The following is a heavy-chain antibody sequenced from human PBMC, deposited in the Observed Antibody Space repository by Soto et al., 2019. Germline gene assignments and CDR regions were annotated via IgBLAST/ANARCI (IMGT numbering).Heavy chain of an antibody. CDR1: GGSFSGYY. V-gene: IGHV4-34*01. J-gene: IGHJ4*02. CDR3: ARGDGPARFDY. Sequence: SETLSLTCAVYGGSFSGYYWSWIRQPPGKGLEWIGEINHSGSTNYNPSLKSRVTISVDTSKNQFSLKLSSVTAADTAVYYCARGDGPARFDYWGQGTLVTVSS. CDR2: INHSGST.